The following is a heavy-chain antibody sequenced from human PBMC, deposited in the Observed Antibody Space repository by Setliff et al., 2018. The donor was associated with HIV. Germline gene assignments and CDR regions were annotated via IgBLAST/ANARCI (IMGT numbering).Heavy chain of an antibody. CDR3: ARRPRIVGVRKNAFDI. Sequence: SETLSLTCTVSGGSISTSYWSWIRQPPGKGLEWIGYIYTSGSTNYNPSLKSRVTMSTDTSRNQFFLKLSSVTAADTAVYYCARRPRIVGVRKNAFDIWGQGTMVTVSS. CDR1: GGSISTSY. CDR2: IYTSGST. V-gene: IGHV4-4*09. J-gene: IGHJ3*02. D-gene: IGHD1-26*01.